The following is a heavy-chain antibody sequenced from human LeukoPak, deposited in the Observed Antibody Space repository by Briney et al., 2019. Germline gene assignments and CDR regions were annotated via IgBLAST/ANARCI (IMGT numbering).Heavy chain of an antibody. D-gene: IGHD1-1*01. J-gene: IGHJ4*02. V-gene: IGHV1-18*01. CDR1: GYTSTTYG. CDR2: TSAYNDKT. CDR3: ARGTYFDY. Sequence: ASVKVSCKASGYTSTTYGISWVRQAPGQGLEWMGWTSAYNDKTKYAQKLEGRVTMTTDTSTSTAYMEMRSLRSDDTAVYYCARGTYFDYWGQGTLVTVSS.